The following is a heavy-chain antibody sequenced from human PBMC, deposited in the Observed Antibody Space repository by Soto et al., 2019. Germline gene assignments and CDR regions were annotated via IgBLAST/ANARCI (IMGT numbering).Heavy chain of an antibody. CDR3: ASTMVLYYFDY. D-gene: IGHD3-10*01. CDR2: IYYSGST. CDR1: VGSVSSCSNY. Sequence: AWTLTLTCTVSVGSVSSCSNYWSWIRQPPGKGLEWIGYIYYSGSTNYNPSLKSRVTISVDTSKNQFSLKLSSVTAADTAVYYCASTMVLYYFDYWGQGTLVTVSS. J-gene: IGHJ4*02. V-gene: IGHV4-61*01.